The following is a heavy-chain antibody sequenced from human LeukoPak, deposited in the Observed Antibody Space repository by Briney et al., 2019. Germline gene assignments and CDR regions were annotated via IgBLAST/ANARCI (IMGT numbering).Heavy chain of an antibody. CDR2: INWNGGST. CDR3: ARAIRYYYDSSGYPY. V-gene: IGHV3-20*04. J-gene: IGHJ4*02. Sequence: PGGSLRLSCAASGFTFDDYGMSWVRQAPGKGLEWVSGINWNGGSTGYADSVKGRFTISRDNAKNSLYLQMNSLRAEDTALYYCARAIRYYYDSSGYPYWGQGTLVTVSS. D-gene: IGHD3-22*01. CDR1: GFTFDDYG.